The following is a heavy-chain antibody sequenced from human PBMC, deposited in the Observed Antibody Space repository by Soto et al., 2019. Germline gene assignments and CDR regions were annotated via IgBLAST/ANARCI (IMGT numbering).Heavy chain of an antibody. CDR1: VASISGFY. CDR2: IYATGTT. Sequence: SETLSLTCTVSVASISGFYWSWIRKSAGKGLEWIGRIYATGTTDYNPSLKSRVMMSVDTSKKQFSLKLRSQDTAVYYCVRDSGAKLSSSWGQGTLVTVSS. J-gene: IGHJ4*02. CDR3: VRDSGAKLSSS. V-gene: IGHV4-4*07. D-gene: IGHD6-13*01.